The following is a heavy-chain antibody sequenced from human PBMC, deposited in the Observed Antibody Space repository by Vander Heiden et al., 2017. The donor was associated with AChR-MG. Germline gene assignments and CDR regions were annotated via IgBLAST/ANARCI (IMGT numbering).Heavy chain of an antibody. Sequence: QVQLVESGGGVVQPGRSLRPSCAASGFTFSSYGMHWVRQAPGKGLEWVAVISYDGSNKYYADSVKGRFTISRDNSKNTLYLQMNSLRAEDTAVYYCAKVKEARDYWGQGTLVTVSS. V-gene: IGHV3-30*18. CDR2: ISYDGSNK. CDR3: AKVKEARDY. CDR1: GFTFSSYG. J-gene: IGHJ4*02.